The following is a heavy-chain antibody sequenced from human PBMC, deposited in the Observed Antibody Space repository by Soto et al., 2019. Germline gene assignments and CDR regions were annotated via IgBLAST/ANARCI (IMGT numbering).Heavy chain of an antibody. Sequence: SETLSLTCTVSGGSISSSSYYWGWIRQPPGKGLEWIGYIYYSGSTYYNPSLKSRVTISVDTSKNQFSLKLSSVTAADTAVYYCARRFGELFLDPWGQGTLVTVSS. J-gene: IGHJ5*02. CDR2: IYYSGST. V-gene: IGHV4-30-4*08. CDR1: GGSISSSSYY. CDR3: ARRFGELFLDP. D-gene: IGHD3-10*01.